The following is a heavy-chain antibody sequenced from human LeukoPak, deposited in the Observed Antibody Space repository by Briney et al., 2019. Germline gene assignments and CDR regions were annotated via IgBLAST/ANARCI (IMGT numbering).Heavy chain of an antibody. CDR1: GFAFSSNW. CDR3: SRRPSTTVTHY. D-gene: IGHD4-17*01. Sequence: GGSLRLSCAASGFAFSSNWMTWVRQAPGKGLEWVANIKQDGSQKNYVDSVKGRFTISRDNAKNSLYLQMSGLRAEDTAVYYCSRRPSTTVTHYWGQGTLVTVSS. CDR2: IKQDGSQK. V-gene: IGHV3-7*01. J-gene: IGHJ4*02.